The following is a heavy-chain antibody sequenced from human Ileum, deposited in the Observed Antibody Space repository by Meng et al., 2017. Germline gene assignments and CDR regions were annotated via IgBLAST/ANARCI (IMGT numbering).Heavy chain of an antibody. CDR2: IRSKDNNYAT. CDR3: TSGIAVAGILGAYYFDY. V-gene: IGHV3-73*01. J-gene: IGHJ4*02. CDR1: GFTFSGSA. D-gene: IGHD6-13*01. Sequence: GGSLRLSCAASGFTFSGSAMHWVRQASGKGLEWVGHIRSKDNNYATAYAASVKGRFTISRDDSKNTAYLQMNSLKTEDTAMYYCTSGIAVAGILGAYYFDYWGQGTLVTVSS.